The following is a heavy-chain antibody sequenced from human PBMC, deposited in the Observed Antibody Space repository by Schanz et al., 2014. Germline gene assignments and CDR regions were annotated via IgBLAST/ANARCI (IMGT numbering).Heavy chain of an antibody. CDR2: ISAYTNNT. D-gene: IGHD2-8*02. J-gene: IGHJ3*02. Sequence: QVQLVQSGAEVKKPGSSVKVSCKASGGTFSSFGINWVRQAPGQGLEWMGWISAYTNNTNYAQKVQGRVTMTTDTSTGTAYMELRSLRSDDTTMYYCATMWGYCTATACQILEVRDSWGQGTMVAVSS. V-gene: IGHV1-18*01. CDR1: GGTFSSFG. CDR3: ATMWGYCTATACQILEVRDS.